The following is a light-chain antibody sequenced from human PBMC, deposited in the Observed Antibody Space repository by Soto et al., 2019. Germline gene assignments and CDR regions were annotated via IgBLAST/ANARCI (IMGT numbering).Light chain of an antibody. CDR1: SSDVGGYNY. J-gene: IGLJ1*01. V-gene: IGLV2-8*01. CDR3: CSHAGDNTYV. Sequence: QSVLTQPPSASGSPGQSVTISCTGTSSDVGGYNYVSWYQQYPGKAPKLIIYEVTKRPSELPYRFSGSKSCDTASLTVSGIQAEDEGDYFCCSHAGDNTYVFGTGTKLTVL. CDR2: EVT.